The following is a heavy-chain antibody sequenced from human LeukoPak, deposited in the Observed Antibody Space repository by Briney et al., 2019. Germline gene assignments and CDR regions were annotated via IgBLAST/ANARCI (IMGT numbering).Heavy chain of an antibody. CDR3: ASDSRWYTPFDY. CDR2: IYTSGST. D-gene: IGHD6-19*01. Sequence: SETLSLTCTVSGGSISSYYWSWIRQPAGKGLEWIGRIYTSGSTNYNPSLKSRVTMSVDTSKNQFSLKLSSVTAADTAVYYCASDSRWYTPFDYWGQGTLVTASS. V-gene: IGHV4-4*07. CDR1: GGSISSYY. J-gene: IGHJ4*02.